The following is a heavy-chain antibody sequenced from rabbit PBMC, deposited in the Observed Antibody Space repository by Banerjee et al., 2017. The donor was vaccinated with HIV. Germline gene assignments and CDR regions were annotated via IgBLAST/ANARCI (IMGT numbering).Heavy chain of an antibody. J-gene: IGHJ4*01. CDR2: IYAGRSAIT. V-gene: IGHV1S45*01. D-gene: IGHD6-1*01. CDR1: GSSFSSSYW. CDR3: ARAAGFGGYPYYFDL. Sequence: QEPLEESGGDLVKPEGSLTVTCTASGSSFSSSYWMCWVRQAPGKGLEWIACIYAGRSAITYYASWAKGRFTISKTSSTTVTLQMTSLTDADTAIYFCARAAGFGGYPYYFDLWGPGTLVTVS.